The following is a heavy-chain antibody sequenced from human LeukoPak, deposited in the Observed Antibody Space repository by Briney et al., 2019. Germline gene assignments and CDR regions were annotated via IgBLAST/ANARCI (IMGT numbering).Heavy chain of an antibody. J-gene: IGHJ1*01. CDR1: GFTFGSYG. Sequence: GGSLRLSCAASGFTFGSYGMSWVRQAPGKGMEWVSFITPNADRTSYADSVEGRFTISRDDPRNTLYMQMNSLRDEDTALYYCAIMHGYYDGSGYWVQWGQGTLVTVSS. CDR2: ITPNADRT. D-gene: IGHD3-22*01. V-gene: IGHV3-23*01. CDR3: AIMHGYYDGSGYWVQ.